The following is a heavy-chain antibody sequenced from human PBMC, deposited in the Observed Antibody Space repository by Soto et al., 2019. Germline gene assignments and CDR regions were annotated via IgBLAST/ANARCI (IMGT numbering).Heavy chain of an antibody. CDR2: IITYNGNR. V-gene: IGHV1-18*01. J-gene: IGHJ4*02. Sequence: QGQLVQSGAELRKPGASVKVSCKASGYSFSSSGINWVRQAPGQGLEGMGWIITYNGNRNYAQKFEDRVTMTTATSTNTVYMDLRSLKSDDTAIYYCARDRLRGYDSSGFYSWGQGTLVTVSS. D-gene: IGHD3-22*01. CDR1: GYSFSSSG. CDR3: ARDRLRGYDSSGFYS.